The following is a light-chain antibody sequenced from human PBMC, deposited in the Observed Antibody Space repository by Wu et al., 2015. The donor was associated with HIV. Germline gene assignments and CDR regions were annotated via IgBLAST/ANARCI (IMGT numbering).Light chain of an antibody. V-gene: IGKV3-15*01. Sequence: EIVMTQSPATLSVSPGDRATLSCRASQSVSINLAWYQQKPGQAPRLLISGASTRATGIPARFSGSGSGTEFTLTISSLQSEDFAVYYCQQYNNWPPWTFGQGTKVEIK. CDR2: GAS. CDR1: QSVSIN. CDR3: QQYNNWPPWT. J-gene: IGKJ1*01.